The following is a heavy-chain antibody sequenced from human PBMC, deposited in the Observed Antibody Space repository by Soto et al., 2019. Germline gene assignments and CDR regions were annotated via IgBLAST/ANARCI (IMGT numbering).Heavy chain of an antibody. CDR1: GFTFSSYG. J-gene: IGHJ3*02. CDR3: AKSSRRGLRGPHDAFDI. D-gene: IGHD4-17*01. CDR2: ISYDGSNK. Sequence: LRLSCAASGFTFSSYGMHWVRQAPGKGLEWVAVISYDGSNKYYADSVKGRFTISRDNSKNTLYLQMNSLRAEDTAVYYCAKSSRRGLRGPHDAFDIWGQGTMVTVSS. V-gene: IGHV3-30*18.